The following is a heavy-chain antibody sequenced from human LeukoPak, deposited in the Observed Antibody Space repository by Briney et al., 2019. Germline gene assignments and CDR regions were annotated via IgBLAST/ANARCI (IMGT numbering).Heavy chain of an antibody. V-gene: IGHV5-51*01. Sequence: GESLKISCKGSGYSFTSCWIGWVRQMPGKGLEWMGIIYPGDSDTRYSPSFQGQVTISADKSISTAYLQWSSLKASDTAMYYCAIKRGCSSTSCYTFDYWGQGTLVTVSS. D-gene: IGHD2-2*02. CDR1: GYSFTSCW. CDR2: IYPGDSDT. CDR3: AIKRGCSSTSCYTFDY. J-gene: IGHJ4*02.